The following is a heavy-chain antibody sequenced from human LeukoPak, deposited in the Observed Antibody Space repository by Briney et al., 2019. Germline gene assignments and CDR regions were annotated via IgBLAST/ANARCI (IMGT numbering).Heavy chain of an antibody. J-gene: IGHJ6*03. CDR3: ARYLRKLYGRGGDYYFYMDV. D-gene: IGHD4-17*01. CDR2: INWNGGST. CDR1: GFTFDDYG. V-gene: IGHV3-20*04. Sequence: GGSLRLSCAASGFTFDDYGMSWVRQAPGKGLEWVSGINWNGGSTGYADSVKGRFTISRDNAKNSLYPQMNGLKAEDTALFYCARYLRKLYGRGGDYYFYMDVWGKGTTVTVSS.